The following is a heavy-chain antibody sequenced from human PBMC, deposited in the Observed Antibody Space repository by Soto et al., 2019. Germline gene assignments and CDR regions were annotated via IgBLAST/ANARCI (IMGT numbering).Heavy chain of an antibody. CDR2: IYYSRNA. Sequence: PSETLSLTCTVSGGSISSYYWSWIRQPPGKGLEWIGYIYYSRNANYNPSLKSRVTISVDTSKNQFSLKLSSVTAADTAVYYCARRYSSAFDIWGQGTMVTVSS. J-gene: IGHJ3*02. CDR3: ARRYSSAFDI. CDR1: GGSISSYY. V-gene: IGHV4-59*08. D-gene: IGHD6-13*01.